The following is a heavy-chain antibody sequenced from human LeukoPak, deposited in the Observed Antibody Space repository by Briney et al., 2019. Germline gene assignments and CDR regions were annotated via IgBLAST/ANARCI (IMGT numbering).Heavy chain of an antibody. J-gene: IGHJ4*02. CDR1: GGSISTYY. CDR3: ARTTGDGSTDY. CDR2: VHRSGNT. D-gene: IGHD3-10*01. Sequence: PSETLSLTCSVAGGSISTYYWSSIRQPAGKGLQWIGRVHRSGNTNYNPSLQSRVTMSVDTSKNQISLRLKFVTAADTAVYYCARTTGDGSTDYWGQGTLVTVSS. V-gene: IGHV4-4*07.